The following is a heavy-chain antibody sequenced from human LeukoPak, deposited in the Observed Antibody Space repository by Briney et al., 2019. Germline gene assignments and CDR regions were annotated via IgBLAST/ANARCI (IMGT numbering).Heavy chain of an antibody. CDR2: ISYDGSNK. D-gene: IGHD1-1*01. J-gene: IGHJ4*02. CDR3: AKSRSGSANWALQIFDN. V-gene: IGHV3-30*18. CDR1: GFTFSSYG. Sequence: GGSLRLSCAASGFTFSSYGMHWVRQAPGKGLEWVAVISYDGSNKYYADSVKGRFTISRDNSKNTLYLQMNSLRAEDTAVYYCAKSRSGSANWALQIFDNWGQGTLVTVSS.